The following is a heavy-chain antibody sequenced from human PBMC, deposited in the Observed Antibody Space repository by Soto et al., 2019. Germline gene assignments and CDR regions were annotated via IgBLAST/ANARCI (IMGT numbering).Heavy chain of an antibody. CDR2: IYYSGST. CDR3: ARDQTGYYPYYYYGMDV. D-gene: IGHD3-9*01. Sequence: QVQLQESGPGLVKPSETLSLTCTVSGGSISSYYWSWIRQPPGKGLEWIGYIYYSGSTNYNPSLKSRVTISVXXSXNXXSLKLGSVTAADTAVYYCARDQTGYYPYYYYGMDVWGQGTTVTVSS. J-gene: IGHJ6*02. CDR1: GGSISSYY. V-gene: IGHV4-59*01.